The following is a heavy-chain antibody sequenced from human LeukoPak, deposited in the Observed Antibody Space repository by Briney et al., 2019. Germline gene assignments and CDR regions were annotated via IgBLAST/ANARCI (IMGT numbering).Heavy chain of an antibody. CDR3: ARGSSGWLRFDY. V-gene: IGHV4-31*03. CDR1: GGSINSGGYY. Sequence: SETLSLTCTVSGGSINSGGYYWSWTRLHPGKGMEWIGYIYYSGNTYYNTSLKSRITISLDTSKNQFSLKLSSVTAADTAVYYCARGSSGWLRFDYWGQGTLVTVSS. CDR2: IYYSGNT. D-gene: IGHD6-19*01. J-gene: IGHJ4*02.